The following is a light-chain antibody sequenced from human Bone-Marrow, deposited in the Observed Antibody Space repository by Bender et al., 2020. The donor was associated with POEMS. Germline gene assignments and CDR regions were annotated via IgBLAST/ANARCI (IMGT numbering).Light chain of an antibody. V-gene: IGLV1-44*01. CDR3: AAWDAALSGGV. J-gene: IGLJ3*02. CDR1: NSNIGTNA. CDR2: SDN. Sequence: QSVLTQPPSASGTPGQRVTISCSGSNSNIGTNAVNWYQQFPGTAPKLLIYSDNLRPSGVPDRFYAFKYGTSASLAISGLQSEDETDYYCAAWDAALSGGVFGGGTKLTVL.